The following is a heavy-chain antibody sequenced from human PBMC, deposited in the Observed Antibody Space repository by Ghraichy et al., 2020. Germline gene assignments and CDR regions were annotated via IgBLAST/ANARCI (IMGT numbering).Heavy chain of an antibody. D-gene: IGHD2-15*01. CDR2: INHSGST. V-gene: IGHV4-34*01. J-gene: IGHJ4*02. CDR3: ASRCSGGSCHPFYEYYFDY. Sequence: SQTLSLTCAVYGGSFSGYYWSWIRQPPGKGLEWIGEINHSGSTNYNPSLKSRVTISVDTSKNQFSLKLSSVTAADTAVYYCASRCSGGSCHPFYEYYFDYWGQGTLVTVSS. CDR1: GGSFSGYY.